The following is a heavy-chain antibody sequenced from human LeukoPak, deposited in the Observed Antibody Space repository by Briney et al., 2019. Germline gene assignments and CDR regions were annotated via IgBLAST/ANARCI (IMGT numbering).Heavy chain of an antibody. J-gene: IGHJ4*02. Sequence: GGSLRLSCAASGFTVSSNYMSWVRQAPGQGLEWVSVIYSGGSTYYAVSVKGRFTISRDNSKNTLYLQMNSLRAEDTAVYYCARASGVTSSLVIDYWGQGTLVTVSS. CDR1: GFTVSSNY. CDR3: ARASGVTSSLVIDY. V-gene: IGHV3-53*01. CDR2: IYSGGST. D-gene: IGHD4-17*01.